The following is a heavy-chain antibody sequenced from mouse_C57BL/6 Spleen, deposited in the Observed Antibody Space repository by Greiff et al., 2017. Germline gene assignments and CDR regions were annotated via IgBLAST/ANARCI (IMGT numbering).Heavy chain of an antibody. J-gene: IGHJ2*01. V-gene: IGHV1-26*01. CDR1: GYTFTDYY. CDR3: ARGRSNYENYFDY. D-gene: IGHD2-5*01. Sequence: EVQLQQSGPELVKPGASVKISCKASGYTFTDYYMNWVKQSHGKSLEWIGDINPNNGGTSYNQKFKGKATLTVDKSSSTAYMELRSLPSEDSAVYYCARGRSNYENYFDYWGQGTTLTVSS. CDR2: INPNNGGT.